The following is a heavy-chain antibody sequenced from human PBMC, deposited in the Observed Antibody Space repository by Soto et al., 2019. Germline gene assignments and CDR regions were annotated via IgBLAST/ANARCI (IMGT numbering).Heavy chain of an antibody. CDR3: ARGPVLVVVAATRTYGMDV. D-gene: IGHD2-15*01. CDR1: GVSFRGYY. Sequence: SATLSLTCAFYGVSFRGYYWSWLGQPSGKGLEWIGEINHSGSTNYNPSLKSRVTISVDTSKNQFSLKLSSVTAADTAVYYCARGPVLVVVAATRTYGMDVWGQGTTVT. V-gene: IGHV4-34*01. CDR2: INHSGST. J-gene: IGHJ6*02.